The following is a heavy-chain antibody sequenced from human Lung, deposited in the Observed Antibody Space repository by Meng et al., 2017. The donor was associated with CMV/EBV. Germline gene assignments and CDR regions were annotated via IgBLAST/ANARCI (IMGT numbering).Heavy chain of an antibody. J-gene: IGHJ4*02. Sequence: QVQLQQWGAALLKPSETLTLSCAVYGASVNGDHWTWIRHTPGRGLEWIGEVKHDGTTNYNPSLKSRVIMSIDTSKTQFSLRLRSVTAADTAVYYCARGESGTTPSPYGDYSKHRIFDFWGQGNLVTVSS. D-gene: IGHD4-23*01. CDR3: ARGESGTTPSPYGDYSKHRIFDF. V-gene: IGHV4-34*02. CDR2: VKHDGTT. CDR1: GASVNGDH.